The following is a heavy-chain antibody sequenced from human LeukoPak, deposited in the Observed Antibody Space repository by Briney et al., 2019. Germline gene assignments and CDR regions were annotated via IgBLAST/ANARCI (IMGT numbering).Heavy chain of an antibody. D-gene: IGHD3-22*01. CDR2: FDPEDGET. CDR1: GXTLTELS. J-gene: IGHJ6*03. V-gene: IGHV1-24*01. Sequence: KXSGXTLTELSIHWVRQAPGKGLEWMGGFDPEDGETIYAQKFQGRVTMTEDTSTDKAYMEMRSLRYGDTAGYNCEXXXXXXLPDRYYFYMDVWGKGTTVTVSS. CDR3: EXXXXXXLPDRYYFYMDV.